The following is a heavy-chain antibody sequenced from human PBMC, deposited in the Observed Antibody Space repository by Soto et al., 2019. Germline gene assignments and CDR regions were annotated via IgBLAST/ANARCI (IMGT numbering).Heavy chain of an antibody. V-gene: IGHV3-23*01. Sequence: PGGSLRLPCAASGFTFSSYAMSWVRQAPGKGLEWVSAISGSGGSTYYADSVKGRFTISRDNSKNTLYLQMNSLRAEDTAVYYCAKEGRITMIVVVITYFDYWGQGTLVTVSS. J-gene: IGHJ4*02. CDR1: GFTFSSYA. CDR2: ISGSGGST. D-gene: IGHD3-22*01. CDR3: AKEGRITMIVVVITYFDY.